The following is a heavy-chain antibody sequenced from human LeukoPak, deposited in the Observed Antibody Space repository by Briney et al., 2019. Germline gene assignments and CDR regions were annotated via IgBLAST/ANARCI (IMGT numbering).Heavy chain of an antibody. CDR3: ARVANFRPADY. Sequence: SETLSLTCAVYGGSFSGYYWSWIRQPPGKGLEWIGEINHSGSTNYNPSLKSRVTISVDTSKNQFSLKLSSVTAADTAVYYCARVANFRPADYWGQGTLVTVSS. CDR2: INHSGST. D-gene: IGHD2-2*01. J-gene: IGHJ4*02. V-gene: IGHV4-34*01. CDR1: GGSFSGYY.